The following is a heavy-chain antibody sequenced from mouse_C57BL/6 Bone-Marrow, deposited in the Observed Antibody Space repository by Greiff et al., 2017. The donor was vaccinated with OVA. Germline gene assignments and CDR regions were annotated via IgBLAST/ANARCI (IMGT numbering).Heavy chain of an antibody. J-gene: IGHJ2*01. CDR3: TPLLRSYYFDY. Sequence: EVQLQQSGAELVRPGASVKLSCTASGFNIKDDSMHWVKQRPEQGLEWIGWIDPENGDTEYASQFQGKATITADTSSNTAYLQLSSLTSEDTAVYYCTPLLRSYYFDYWGQGTTLTVSS. D-gene: IGHD1-1*01. V-gene: IGHV14-4*01. CDR2: IDPENGDT. CDR1: GFNIKDDS.